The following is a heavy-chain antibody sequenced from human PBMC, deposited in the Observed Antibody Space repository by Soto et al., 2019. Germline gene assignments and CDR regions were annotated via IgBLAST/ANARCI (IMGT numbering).Heavy chain of an antibody. Sequence: QVQLVESGGGVVQPGRSLRLSCEGSGFTFRNHGMHWIRQSPGKGLEWLAVIWYDRSEKYYADSVKGRFTISRDNSKNTLYLQMNSLKVEDTAIYYCARWSNNKVVDPWGQGTVVTVS. CDR2: IWYDRSEK. J-gene: IGHJ5*02. V-gene: IGHV3-33*01. D-gene: IGHD1-1*01. CDR1: GFTFRNHG. CDR3: ARWSNNKVVDP.